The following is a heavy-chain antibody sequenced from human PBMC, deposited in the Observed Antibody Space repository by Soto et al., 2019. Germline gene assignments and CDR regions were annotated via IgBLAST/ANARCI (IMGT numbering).Heavy chain of an antibody. J-gene: IGHJ6*02. D-gene: IGHD1-20*01. Sequence: GGSLRLSCAASGFTFSSYAMHWVRQAPGKGLEWVAVISYDGSKKYYANSVRGRFTISRDDSKNTLLLQLNSLRSEDTAVYYCAKGTDNWHGPPGNYFYYTMDIWGQGTAVTVSS. CDR3: AKGTDNWHGPPGNYFYYTMDI. CDR1: GFTFSSYA. CDR2: ISYDGSKK. V-gene: IGHV3-30*18.